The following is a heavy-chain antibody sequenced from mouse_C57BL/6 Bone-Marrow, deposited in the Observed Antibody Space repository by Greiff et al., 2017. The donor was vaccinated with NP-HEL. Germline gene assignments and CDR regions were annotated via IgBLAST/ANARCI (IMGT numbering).Heavy chain of an antibody. CDR1: GYTFTDYY. V-gene: IGHV1-75*01. CDR3: ARTKTYYYYGSSYPFDY. J-gene: IGHJ2*01. D-gene: IGHD1-1*01. Sequence: VQLQQSGPELVKPGASVKISCKASGYTFTDYYINWVKQRPGQGLEWIGWIFPGSGSTYYNEKFKGKATLTVDKSSSTAYMLLSSLTSEDSAVYFCARTKTYYYYGSSYPFDYWGQGTTLTVSS. CDR2: IFPGSGST.